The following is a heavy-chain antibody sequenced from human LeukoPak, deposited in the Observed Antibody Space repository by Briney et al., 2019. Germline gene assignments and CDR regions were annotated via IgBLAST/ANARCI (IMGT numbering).Heavy chain of an antibody. CDR2: IYYSEST. J-gene: IGHJ4*02. CDR1: GRSISSGYYY. CDR3: ARAIASSGSRLFDY. D-gene: IGHD3-10*01. Sequence: SQTLSLTCTLSGRSISSGYYYCNWIRQPPWNGLDWIRYIYYSESTYYNLSLKTRVIISLDTAKNKLSLTLTSVTAADTAVYYCARAIASSGSRLFDYWGQGTLVTVSS. V-gene: IGHV4-30-4*08.